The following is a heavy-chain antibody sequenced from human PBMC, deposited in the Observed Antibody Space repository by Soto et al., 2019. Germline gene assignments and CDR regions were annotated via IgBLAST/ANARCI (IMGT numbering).Heavy chain of an antibody. CDR2: IWYDGSNK. D-gene: IGHD6-19*01. Sequence: GGSLRLSCAASGFTFSSYGMHWVRQAPGKGLEWVAVIWYDGSNKYYADSVKGRFTISRDNSKNTLYLQMNSLRAEDTAVYYCARVGSSGWTSGDYWGQGTLVTVSS. J-gene: IGHJ4*02. CDR1: GFTFSSYG. CDR3: ARVGSSGWTSGDY. V-gene: IGHV3-33*01.